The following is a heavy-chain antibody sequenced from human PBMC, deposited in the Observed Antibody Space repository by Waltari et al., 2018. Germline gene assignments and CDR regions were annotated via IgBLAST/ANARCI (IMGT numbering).Heavy chain of an antibody. J-gene: IGHJ2*01. CDR1: GFTFSNDW. D-gene: IGHD4-17*01. CDR2: INSDGSST. CDR3: ASLIYGGNSFYWYFDL. Sequence: EVQLVESGGGLVQPGGSRRLSCAASGFTFSNDWMHWVRQAPGKGLVWVSRINSDGSSTNYADSVKGRFTISRDNAKNTLFLQMNSLRAEDTAVYYCASLIYGGNSFYWYFDLWGRGTLVTVSS. V-gene: IGHV3-74*01.